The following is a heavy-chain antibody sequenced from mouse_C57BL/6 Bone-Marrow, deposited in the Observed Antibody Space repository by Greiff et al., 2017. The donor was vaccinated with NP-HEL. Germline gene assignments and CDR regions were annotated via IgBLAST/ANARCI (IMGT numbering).Heavy chain of an antibody. CDR3: ARHNTTVASDAMDY. Sequence: DVKLVESGGGLVKPGGSLKLSCAASGFTFSCYTMSWVRQTPEKRLEWVATISGGGGNTYYPDSVKGRLPISMDNAKNPLYLQMSSLRSEYTALYYCARHNTTVASDAMDYWGQGTSVTVSS. D-gene: IGHD1-1*01. CDR1: GFTFSCYT. J-gene: IGHJ4*01. V-gene: IGHV5-9*01. CDR2: ISGGGGNT.